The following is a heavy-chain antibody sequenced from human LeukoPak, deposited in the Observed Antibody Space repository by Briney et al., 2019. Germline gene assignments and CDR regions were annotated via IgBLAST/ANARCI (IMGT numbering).Heavy chain of an antibody. CDR1: GFTFSSYA. J-gene: IGHJ4*02. D-gene: IGHD3-10*01. CDR2: ISGSGGST. Sequence: GGSLRLPCAASGFTFSSYAMNWVRQAPGKGLEWVSVISGSGGSTYYADSVKGRFTISRDNSKNTLYLQMNSLRAEDTAVYYCAKEPITMIRGAPFDYWGQGTLVTVSS. CDR3: AKEPITMIRGAPFDY. V-gene: IGHV3-23*01.